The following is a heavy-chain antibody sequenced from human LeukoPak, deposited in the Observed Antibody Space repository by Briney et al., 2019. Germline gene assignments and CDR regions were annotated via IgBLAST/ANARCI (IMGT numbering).Heavy chain of an antibody. Sequence: SVKVSCKASGGTFSSYAISWVRQAPGQGLEWMGGIIPIFGTANYAQKFQGRVTITADESTSTAYMELSSLRSEDTAVYYCARDRGGSASHGFDAFDIWGQGTMVTVSS. CDR3: ARDRGGSASHGFDAFDI. J-gene: IGHJ3*02. V-gene: IGHV1-69*13. D-gene: IGHD3-10*01. CDR1: GGTFSSYA. CDR2: IIPIFGTA.